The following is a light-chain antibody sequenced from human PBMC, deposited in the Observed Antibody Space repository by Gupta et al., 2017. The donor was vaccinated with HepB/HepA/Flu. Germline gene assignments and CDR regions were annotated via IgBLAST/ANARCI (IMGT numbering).Light chain of an antibody. CDR2: DVS. Sequence: QSALTQPATESGSPGQSITISCPGTSSDVGGYNYVSWYQQHPGKAPKLMIYDVSNRPSGVSNRFSGSKSGNTASLTISGLQAEDEADYYCSSYTSSSTLVFGGGTKLTVL. V-gene: IGLV2-14*01. CDR3: SSYTSSSTLV. CDR1: SSDVGGYNY. J-gene: IGLJ2*01.